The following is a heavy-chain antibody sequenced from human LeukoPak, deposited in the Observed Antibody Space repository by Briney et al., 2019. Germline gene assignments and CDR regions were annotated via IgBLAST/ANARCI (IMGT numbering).Heavy chain of an antibody. J-gene: IGHJ6*04. CDR2: IWYDGSNK. D-gene: IGHD3-10*01. CDR3: ARVRVRGVMVYYYGMDV. V-gene: IGHV3-33*01. CDR1: GFTFSSYG. Sequence: GRSLRLSCAASGFTFSSYGTHWVRQAPGKGLEWVAIIWYDGSNKYYADSVKGRFTISRDNSKNTLYLQMNSLRAEDTAVYYCARVRVRGVMVYYYGMDVWGKGTTVTVSS.